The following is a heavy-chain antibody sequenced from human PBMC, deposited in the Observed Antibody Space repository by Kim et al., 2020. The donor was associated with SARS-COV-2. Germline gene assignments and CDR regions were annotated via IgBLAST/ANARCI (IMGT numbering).Heavy chain of an antibody. D-gene: IGHD6-13*01. J-gene: IGHJ4*01. CDR3: ARTTYSRSRPYYFD. CDR1: GGSVSSDYYY. V-gene: IGHV4-61*01. Sequence: SETLSLTCTVSGGSVSSDYYYWSWIRQPPGKGLEWIGYIYYRARNDYNPSLKSRVTISVDTSKNQFSLKLTSVTAADTAVYYCARTTYSRSRPYYFD. CDR2: IYYRARN.